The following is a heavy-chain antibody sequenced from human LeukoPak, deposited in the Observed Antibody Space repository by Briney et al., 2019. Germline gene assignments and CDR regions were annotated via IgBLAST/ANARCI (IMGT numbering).Heavy chain of an antibody. CDR2: ISGSGGST. Sequence: HPGGSLRLSCAASGFTFSTYAMGWVRQAPGKGLEWVSAISGSGGSTYYADSVKGRFTISRDNSKNTLYLQMNSLRAEDTAVYYCAKVTYYDFWSGYYEWGQGTLVTVSS. CDR1: GFTFSTYA. J-gene: IGHJ4*02. V-gene: IGHV3-23*01. D-gene: IGHD3-3*01. CDR3: AKVTYYDFWSGYYE.